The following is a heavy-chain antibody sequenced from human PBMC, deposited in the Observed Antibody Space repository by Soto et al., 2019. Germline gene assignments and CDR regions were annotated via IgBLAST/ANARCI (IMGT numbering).Heavy chain of an antibody. Sequence: QVQLVQSGAEVKKPGASVKVSCKASGYTFTSYGISWVRQAPGQGLEWMGWISAYNGNTNYAQKLQGRVTMTTDTSTSTAXMELXXXXXXXXXXXXXXXXLGGWGDYWGQGTLVTX. V-gene: IGHV1-18*01. CDR1: GYTFTSYG. D-gene: IGHD3-16*01. CDR2: ISAYNGNT. J-gene: IGHJ4*02. CDR3: XXXLGGWGDY.